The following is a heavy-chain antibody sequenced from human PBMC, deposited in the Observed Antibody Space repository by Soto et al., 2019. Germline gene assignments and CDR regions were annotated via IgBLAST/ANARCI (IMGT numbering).Heavy chain of an antibody. D-gene: IGHD1-26*01. J-gene: IGHJ4*02. CDR3: ARADSGSYYGFDY. V-gene: IGHV3-30-3*01. CDR1: GFTFSSYA. CDR2: ISYDGSNK. Sequence: QVQLVESGGGVVQPGRSLRLSCAASGFTFSSYAMHWVRQAPGKGLEWVAVISYDGSNKYYADSVKGRFTISRDNSKNTLYLQMNSLRAEDTAVYYCARADSGSYYGFDYWGQGTLVTVSS.